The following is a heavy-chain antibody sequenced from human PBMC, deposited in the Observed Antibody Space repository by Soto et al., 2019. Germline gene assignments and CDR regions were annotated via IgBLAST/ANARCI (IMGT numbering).Heavy chain of an antibody. CDR3: AKDTLYPVVSYFYYGLDV. V-gene: IGHV3-30*18. J-gene: IGHJ6*02. Sequence: GGSLRLSCAASGFVFADYGVHWVRQAPGKGLEWVAVISFEGTNKFYADSVKGRFTISRDNSNNTLYLQMSSLRTEDTAVYYCAKDTLYPVVSYFYYGLDVWGQGTTVTVSS. CDR2: ISFEGTNK. CDR1: GFVFADYG. D-gene: IGHD2-8*01.